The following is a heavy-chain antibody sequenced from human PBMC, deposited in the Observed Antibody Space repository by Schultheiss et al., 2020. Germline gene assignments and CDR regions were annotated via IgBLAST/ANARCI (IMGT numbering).Heavy chain of an antibody. J-gene: IGHJ6*04. CDR1: GGSISSSNW. D-gene: IGHD3-10*01. Sequence: SQTLSLTCAVSGGSISSSNWWSWVRQPPGKGLEWIGYIYYSGSTYYNPSLKSRVTISVDTSKNQFSLKLSSVTAADTAVYYCARDVYEYYYGSGSLSGGRDVWGKGTT. CDR2: IYYSGST. CDR3: ARDVYEYYYGSGSLSGGRDV. V-gene: IGHV4-30-4*01.